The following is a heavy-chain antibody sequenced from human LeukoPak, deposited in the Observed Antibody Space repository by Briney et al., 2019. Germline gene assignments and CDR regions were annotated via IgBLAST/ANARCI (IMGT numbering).Heavy chain of an antibody. V-gene: IGHV3-66*01. Sequence: GGSLRLSCAASEFSVGSNYMTWVRQAPGKGLGWVSLIYSGGSTYYADSVKGRFTISRDNSKNTLYLQMNSLRAEDTAVYYCARGSDAWKMVNMNVWGKGTTVTVSS. CDR1: EFSVGSNY. D-gene: IGHD2-15*01. CDR3: ARGSDAWKMVNMNV. CDR2: IYSGGST. J-gene: IGHJ6*03.